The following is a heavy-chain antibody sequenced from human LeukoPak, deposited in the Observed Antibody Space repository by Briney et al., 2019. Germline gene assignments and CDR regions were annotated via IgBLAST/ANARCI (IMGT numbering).Heavy chain of an antibody. CDR3: ARENIVVVPAVDHYYYGMDV. D-gene: IGHD2-2*01. V-gene: IGHV4-39*07. Sequence: PSETLSLTCTVSGGSISSSSYYWGWIRQPPGKGLEWIGSIYYSGSTYYNPSLKSRVTISVDTSKNQFSLKLSSVTAADTAVYYCARENIVVVPAVDHYYYGMDVWGQGTTVTVSS. CDR2: IYYSGST. J-gene: IGHJ6*02. CDR1: GGSISSSSYY.